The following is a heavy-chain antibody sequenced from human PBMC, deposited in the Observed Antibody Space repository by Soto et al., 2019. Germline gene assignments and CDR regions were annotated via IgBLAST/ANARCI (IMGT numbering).Heavy chain of an antibody. CDR2: SRNRANSYTT. J-gene: IGHJ6*03. D-gene: IGHD3-16*01. Sequence: ESGGGLVPPGGSLRLSCAASGFTLSDHYVDWVRQAPGKGLEWVGRSRNRANSYTTEYAASVNGRFTISRVESENTLYLQMSSLQIEDTAIYYCARVPTLHYYIDVWGKGTTVTVSS. CDR3: ARVPTLHYYIDV. V-gene: IGHV3-72*01. CDR1: GFTLSDHY.